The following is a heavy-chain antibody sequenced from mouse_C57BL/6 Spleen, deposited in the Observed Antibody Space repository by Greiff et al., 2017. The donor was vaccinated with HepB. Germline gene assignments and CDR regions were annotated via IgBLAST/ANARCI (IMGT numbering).Heavy chain of an antibody. V-gene: IGHV14-2*01. J-gene: IGHJ2*01. Sequence: EVQLQQSGAELVKPGASVKLSCTASGFNIKDYYMHWVKQRTEQGLEWIGRIDPEDGETKYAPNFQGKATITADTSSNTAYLQLSSLTSEDTAVYYWAFLIYYDYDPDYWGQGTTLTVSS. D-gene: IGHD2-4*01. CDR1: GFNIKDYY. CDR2: IDPEDGET. CDR3: AFLIYYDYDPDY.